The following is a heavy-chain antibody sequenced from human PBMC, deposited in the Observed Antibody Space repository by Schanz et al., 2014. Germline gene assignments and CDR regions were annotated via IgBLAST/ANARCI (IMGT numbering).Heavy chain of an antibody. Sequence: DVQLLESGGGLVQPGESLRLSCAASGFTFTTYAMTWVRQAPGKGLEWVSHINSDGTTTTYADSVKGRFTISRDNAKNSLYLQMNSLRAEDTAVYYCAKAGSGWSTAGYYYWGQGTLVAVSS. CDR3: AKAGSGWSTAGYYY. J-gene: IGHJ4*02. CDR2: INSDGTTT. CDR1: GFTFTTYA. V-gene: IGHV3-23*01. D-gene: IGHD6-19*01.